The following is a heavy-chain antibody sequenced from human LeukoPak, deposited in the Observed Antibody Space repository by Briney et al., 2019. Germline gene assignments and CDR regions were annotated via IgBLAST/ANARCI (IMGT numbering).Heavy chain of an antibody. Sequence: SETLSLTCAVYGGSFSGYYWSWIRQPPGKGLEWIGEINHSGSTNYNPSLKSRVTIPVDTSKNQFSLKLSSVTAADTAVYYCARGRMYYYDSSGYYRFDYWGQGTLVTVSS. V-gene: IGHV4-34*01. CDR2: INHSGST. CDR3: ARGRMYYYDSSGYYRFDY. CDR1: GGSFSGYY. J-gene: IGHJ4*02. D-gene: IGHD3-22*01.